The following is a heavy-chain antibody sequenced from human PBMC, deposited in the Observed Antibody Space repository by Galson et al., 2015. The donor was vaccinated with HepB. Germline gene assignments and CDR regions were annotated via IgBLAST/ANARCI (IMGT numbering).Heavy chain of an antibody. J-gene: IGHJ4*02. V-gene: IGHV1-24*01. CDR3: ASAGGY. D-gene: IGHD3-16*01. CDR1: GDTLTELS. CDR2: LNRENGEA. Sequence: SVKVSCKVSGDTLTELSIHWVRQAPGKGLDWMGGLNRENGEAIFAQKFQGKFTMTEDTSTDTTYMELHSLRSEDTAMYYCASAGGYWGQGTLVTVSS.